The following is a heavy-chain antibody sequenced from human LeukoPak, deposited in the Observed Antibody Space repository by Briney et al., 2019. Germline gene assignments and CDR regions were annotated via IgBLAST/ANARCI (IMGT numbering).Heavy chain of an antibody. V-gene: IGHV3-13*01. D-gene: IGHD1-1*01. CDR1: GFTFSDYD. Sequence: GSLRLSCATSGFTFSDYDMHWVRQATGKGLEWVSAIGTAGDTYYTGSVKGRFTISRENAKNSLYLQMNSLRAGDTAVYYCARVAKERVGGVYYFDYWGQGTLVTVSS. CDR2: IGTAGDT. J-gene: IGHJ4*02. CDR3: ARVAKERVGGVYYFDY.